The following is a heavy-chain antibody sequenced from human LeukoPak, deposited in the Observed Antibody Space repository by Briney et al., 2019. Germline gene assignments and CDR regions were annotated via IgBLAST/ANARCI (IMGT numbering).Heavy chain of an antibody. D-gene: IGHD6-13*01. CDR3: AKDRGRADYTKSWYIFDAFDI. CDR2: MNPNSGNT. Sequence: ASVKVSCKASGYTFTSYDINWVRQATGQGLEWMGWMNPNSGNTGYAQKFQGRVTMTRNTSISTAYMELSSLRSEDTAVYYCAKDRGRADYTKSWYIFDAFDIWGQGTMVTVSS. V-gene: IGHV1-8*01. CDR1: GYTFTSYD. J-gene: IGHJ3*02.